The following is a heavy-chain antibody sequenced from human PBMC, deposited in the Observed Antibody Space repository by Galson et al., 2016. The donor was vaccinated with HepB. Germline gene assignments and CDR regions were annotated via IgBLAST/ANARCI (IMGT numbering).Heavy chain of an antibody. CDR3: ARLGTGGSYVYFDR. CDR1: GYSFATYW. V-gene: IGHV5-51*01. J-gene: IGHJ2*01. D-gene: IGHD1-26*01. Sequence: QSGAEVKKPGESPKMSCKGSGYSFATYWIGWVRQLPGKGLEWMGIIYPGDSDTRYSPSFQGQVTISADKSISTAYLQWGSLKASDTTMYYWARLGTGGSYVYFDRWGRGTLVTVSS. CDR2: IYPGDSDT.